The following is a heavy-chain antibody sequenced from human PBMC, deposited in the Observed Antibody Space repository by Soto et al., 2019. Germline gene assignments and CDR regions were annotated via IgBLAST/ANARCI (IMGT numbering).Heavy chain of an antibody. Sequence: PSETLSLTCTVSGGSISSGGYYWSWIRQHPGKGLEWIGYIYYSGSTYYNPSLKSRVTISVDTSKNQFSLKLSSVTAADTAVYYCGRAQYYYDSSGYYSFDYWGQGTLVTVSS. CDR2: IYYSGST. J-gene: IGHJ4*02. V-gene: IGHV4-31*03. CDR3: GRAQYYYDSSGYYSFDY. CDR1: GGSISSGGYY. D-gene: IGHD3-22*01.